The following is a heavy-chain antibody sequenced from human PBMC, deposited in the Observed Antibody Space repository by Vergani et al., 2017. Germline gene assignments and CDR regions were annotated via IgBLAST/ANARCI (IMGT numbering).Heavy chain of an antibody. V-gene: IGHV4-34*01. CDR2: INHSGST. Sequence: QVQLQQWGAGLLKPSETLSLTCAVYGGSFSGYYWSWIRQPPGKGLEWNGEINHSGSTNYNPSLKSRVTISVDTSKNQVSLKRSSVTAADTAVYYCAGAYGYPTLDYWGQGTLVTVSS. CDR1: GGSFSGYY. D-gene: IGHD5-18*01. CDR3: AGAYGYPTLDY. J-gene: IGHJ4*02.